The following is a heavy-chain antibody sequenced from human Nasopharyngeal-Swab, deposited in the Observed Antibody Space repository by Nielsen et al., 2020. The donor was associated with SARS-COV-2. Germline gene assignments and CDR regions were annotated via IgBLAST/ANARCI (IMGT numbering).Heavy chain of an antibody. Sequence: GESLKISCAASGFTFSSYAMSWVRQAPGKGLEWVSAISGSGGSTYYADSVKGRFTISSDNSKNTLYLQMNSLRAEDTAVYYCAKAQEAYYYDSSGLDYGGQGTLVTVSS. J-gene: IGHJ4*02. CDR2: ISGSGGST. D-gene: IGHD3-22*01. CDR3: AKAQEAYYYDSSGLDY. V-gene: IGHV3-23*01. CDR1: GFTFSSYA.